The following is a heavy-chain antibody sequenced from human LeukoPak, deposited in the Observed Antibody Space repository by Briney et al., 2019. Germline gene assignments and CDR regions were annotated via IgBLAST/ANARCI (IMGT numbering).Heavy chain of an antibody. Sequence: PGGSLRLSCAASEFTFSHYAMHWVRQAPGKGLEWVAVISYDGSNKYYADSVKGRFTISRDNSKNTLYLQTNSPRTDDTAVYYCARGLVSGSQRGYFDYWGHGALVTVSS. D-gene: IGHD1-26*01. CDR3: ARGLVSGSQRGYFDY. J-gene: IGHJ4*01. CDR1: EFTFSHYA. CDR2: ISYDGSNK. V-gene: IGHV3-30-3*01.